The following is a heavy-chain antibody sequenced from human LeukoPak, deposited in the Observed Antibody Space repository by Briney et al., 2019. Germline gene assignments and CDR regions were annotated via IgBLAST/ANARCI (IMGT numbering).Heavy chain of an antibody. CDR3: ARASYSGSRFNY. Sequence: GASVKVSCKASGYTSTSYYMRWVRQAPGQGLEWMGIINPSGGSASYAQKFQGRVTMTRDTSTSTVYMELSSLRSEDTAVYYCARASYSGSRFNYWGQGTLVTVSS. CDR2: INPSGGSA. V-gene: IGHV1-46*01. CDR1: GYTSTSYY. J-gene: IGHJ4*02. D-gene: IGHD5-12*01.